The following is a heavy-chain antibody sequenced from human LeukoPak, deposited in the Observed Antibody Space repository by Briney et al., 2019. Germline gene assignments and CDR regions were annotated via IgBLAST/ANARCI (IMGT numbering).Heavy chain of an antibody. J-gene: IGHJ4*02. CDR2: VYYSGST. CDR3: ASHRRSHGSEY. D-gene: IGHD3-10*01. Sequence: SETLSLTCSVSGGSFEHYFWSWIRQPPGKGLEWIGYVYYSGSTDYSPSLKSRLTISADTSKNQFSLKLSSVTAADTAVYYCASHRRSHGSEYWGQGTLVAVSS. V-gene: IGHV4-59*01. CDR1: GGSFEHYF.